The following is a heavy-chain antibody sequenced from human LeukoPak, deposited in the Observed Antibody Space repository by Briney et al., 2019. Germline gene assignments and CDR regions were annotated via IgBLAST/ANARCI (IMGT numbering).Heavy chain of an antibody. D-gene: IGHD3-22*01. CDR3: ARGDHYYYDSSGYYYFDS. CDR1: GFTFSSYW. V-gene: IGHV3-7*01. J-gene: IGHJ4*02. CDR2: IKQDGSEK. Sequence: AGGSLRLSCAASGFTFSSYWMSWVRQAPWKGLEWVANIKQDGSEKYYVDSVKGRFTISRDNAKNSLYLQMNSLRAEDTAVYYCARGDHYYYDSSGYYYFDSWGQGTLVTVSS.